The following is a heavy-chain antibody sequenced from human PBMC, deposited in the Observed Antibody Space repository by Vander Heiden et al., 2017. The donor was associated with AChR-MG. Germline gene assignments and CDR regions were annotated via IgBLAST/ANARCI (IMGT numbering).Heavy chain of an antibody. D-gene: IGHD3-10*01. CDR1: GFSFSNCA. CDR2: ISYDGSNK. V-gene: IGHV3-30*18. CDR3: AKDGGGYYGSGSLNYYFDY. J-gene: IGHJ4*02. Sequence: QVQLVESGGGVVHPGSSLRLSCAASGFSFSNCAMHWPRQAPGKGLEWVAVISYDGSNKYYAGSVKGRFTISRDNSKNTLYLQMNSLRAEDTAVYYCAKDGGGYYGSGSLNYYFDYWGQGTLVTVSS.